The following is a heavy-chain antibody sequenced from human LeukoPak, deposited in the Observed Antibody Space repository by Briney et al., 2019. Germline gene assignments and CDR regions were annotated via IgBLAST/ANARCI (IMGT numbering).Heavy chain of an antibody. V-gene: IGHV3-21*01. CDR2: ISSSSSYI. CDR1: GFTFSSYS. Sequence: PGGSLRLSCAASGFTFSSYSMNWVRQAPGKGPEWVSSISSSSSYIYYADSVKGRFTISRDNAKNSLYLQMNSLRAEDTAVYYCARDPEEQWLFDYWGQGTLVTVSS. D-gene: IGHD6-19*01. CDR3: ARDPEEQWLFDY. J-gene: IGHJ4*02.